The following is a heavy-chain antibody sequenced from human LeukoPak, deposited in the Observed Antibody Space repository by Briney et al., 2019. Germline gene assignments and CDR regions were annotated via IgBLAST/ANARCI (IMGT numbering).Heavy chain of an antibody. CDR3: ARVFDSGSQAYFYYMDV. CDR1: GGSIRGYY. CDR2: IYSSGST. J-gene: IGHJ6*03. D-gene: IGHD3-10*01. V-gene: IGHV4-59*01. Sequence: SETLSLTCAVSGGSIRGYYWSWIRQPPGKGLEWIGYIYSSGSTNYNPSLKSRVTMSVDTSKNQFSLKVSSVTAADTAVYYCARVFDSGSQAYFYYMDVWGKGTTVTIFS.